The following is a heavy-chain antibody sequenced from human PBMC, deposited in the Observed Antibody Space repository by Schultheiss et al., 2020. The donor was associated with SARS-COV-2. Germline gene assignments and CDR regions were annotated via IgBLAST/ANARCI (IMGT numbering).Heavy chain of an antibody. CDR2: ISSSSSTI. CDR1: GFTFTSYS. J-gene: IGHJ4*02. Sequence: GGSLRLSCAASGFTFTSYSFNWVRQAPGKGLEWVSYISSSSSTIYYADSVKGRFTISRDNAENSLYLQMNSLRAEDTAVYYCAREQKVTMISTIDYWGQGTLVTVSS. CDR3: AREQKVTMISTIDY. D-gene: IGHD3-22*01. V-gene: IGHV3-48*04.